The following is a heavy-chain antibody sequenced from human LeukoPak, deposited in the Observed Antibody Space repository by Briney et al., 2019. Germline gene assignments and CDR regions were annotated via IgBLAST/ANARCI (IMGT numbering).Heavy chain of an antibody. CDR1: GFTLSSYA. J-gene: IGHJ4*02. Sequence: GGSLRLSCAASGFTLSSYAMSWVRQAPGKGLEWVSAISGSGGSTYYADSVKGRFTISRDNSKNTLYLQMNSLRAEDTAVYYCAKGKTYYSSGWYYFDYWGQGTLVTVSS. V-gene: IGHV3-23*01. D-gene: IGHD6-19*01. CDR3: AKGKTYYSSGWYYFDY. CDR2: ISGSGGST.